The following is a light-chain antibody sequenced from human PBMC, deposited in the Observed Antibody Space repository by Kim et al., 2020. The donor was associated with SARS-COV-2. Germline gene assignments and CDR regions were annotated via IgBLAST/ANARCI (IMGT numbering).Light chain of an antibody. Sequence: APGKTARITCGGNNIGSKSVHWYQQKPGQAPVLVIYYDSDRPSGIPERFSGSNSGNTATLTISRVEAGDEADYYCQVWDSSSDHNVFGSGTQLTVL. CDR2: YDS. CDR3: QVWDSSSDHNV. J-gene: IGLJ6*01. CDR1: NIGSKS. V-gene: IGLV3-21*04.